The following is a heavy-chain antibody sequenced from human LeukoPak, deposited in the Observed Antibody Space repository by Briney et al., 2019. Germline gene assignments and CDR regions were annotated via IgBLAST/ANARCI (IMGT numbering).Heavy chain of an antibody. V-gene: IGHV3-21*01. D-gene: IGHD3-3*01. CDR3: AAPRDFWSGYYGY. Sequence: GGSLRLSCAASGFTFSSYSMNWVRQAPGKGLEWVSSISSSSSYIYYADSVKGRFTISRDNAKNSLYLQMNSLRAEDTAVYYCAAPRDFWSGYYGYWGQGTLDTVSS. CDR1: GFTFSSYS. J-gene: IGHJ4*02. CDR2: ISSSSSYI.